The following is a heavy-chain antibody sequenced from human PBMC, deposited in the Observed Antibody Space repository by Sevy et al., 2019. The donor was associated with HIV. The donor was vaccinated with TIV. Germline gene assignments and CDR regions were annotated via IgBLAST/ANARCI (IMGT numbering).Heavy chain of an antibody. CDR3: AREKEWFGELPEYYFDY. V-gene: IGHV3-11*01. Sequence: GGSLRLSCAASGFTFSDYYMSWIRQAPGKGLEWVSYISRSGSTIYYADSVKGRFTISRDNAKNSLYLQMNSLRAEDTAVYYCAREKEWFGELPEYYFDYWVQGTLVTVSS. D-gene: IGHD3-10*01. J-gene: IGHJ4*02. CDR1: GFTFSDYY. CDR2: ISRSGSTI.